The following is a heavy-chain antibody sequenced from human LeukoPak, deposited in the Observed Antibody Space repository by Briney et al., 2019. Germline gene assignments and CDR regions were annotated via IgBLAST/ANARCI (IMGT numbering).Heavy chain of an antibody. CDR1: GFIFDDYA. Sequence: GGSLRLSCAPSGFIFDDYAMHWVRQAPGKGLEWVSLISGDGGSTYYADSVKGRFTISRDNSKNSLYLQMNSLRTKDTALYYCAKGIGTMMDYFYQDVWGKGTTVTVSS. J-gene: IGHJ6*03. CDR2: ISGDGGST. V-gene: IGHV3-43*02. D-gene: IGHD3-22*01. CDR3: AKGIGTMMDYFYQDV.